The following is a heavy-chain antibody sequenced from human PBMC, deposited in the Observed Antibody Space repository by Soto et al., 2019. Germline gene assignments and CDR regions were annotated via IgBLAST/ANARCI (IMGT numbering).Heavy chain of an antibody. CDR3: ASTRAVEGYYFDY. Sequence: QLQLQESGPGLVKPSETLSLTCTVSGGSISSSSYYWGWICQPPGEGLEWIGSIYYSGSTYYNPSLKSRVSITVDTSKNPFSLMLSSVKAADTAVYYCASTRAVEGYYFDYWGQGTLVNVAS. D-gene: IGHD6-19*01. V-gene: IGHV4-39*01. CDR1: GGSISSSSYY. J-gene: IGHJ4*02. CDR2: IYYSGST.